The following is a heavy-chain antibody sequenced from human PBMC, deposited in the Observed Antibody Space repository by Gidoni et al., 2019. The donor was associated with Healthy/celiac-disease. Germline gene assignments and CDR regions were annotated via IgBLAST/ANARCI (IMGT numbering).Heavy chain of an antibody. CDR2: ISGSGGST. J-gene: IGHJ4*02. CDR3: AKVSVHIVVVTANYFDY. D-gene: IGHD2-21*02. CDR1: GFTFSSYA. Sequence: EVQLVESGGGLVQPGGSLRLSCAASGFTFSSYAMSWVRQAPGKGLEWVSAISGSGGSTYYADSVKGRFTISRDNSKNTLYLQMNSLRAEDTAVYYCAKVSVHIVVVTANYFDYWGQGTLVTVSS. V-gene: IGHV3-23*04.